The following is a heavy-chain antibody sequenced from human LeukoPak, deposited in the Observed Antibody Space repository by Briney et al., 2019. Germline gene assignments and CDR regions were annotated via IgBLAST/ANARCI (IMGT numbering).Heavy chain of an antibody. CDR2: IRYVGSNK. D-gene: IGHD2-21*02. J-gene: IGHJ6*03. V-gene: IGHV3-30*02. CDR1: GFTFSSYG. CDR3: AKDGPLHDFYYYYYYYMDV. Sequence: AGGSLRLSCAASGFTFSSYGMHWVRQAPGKGLEWVAFIRYVGSNKYYADSVKGRFTISRDNSKNTLYLQMNSLRAEDTAVYYCAKDGPLHDFYYYYYYYMDVWGKGTTVTVSS.